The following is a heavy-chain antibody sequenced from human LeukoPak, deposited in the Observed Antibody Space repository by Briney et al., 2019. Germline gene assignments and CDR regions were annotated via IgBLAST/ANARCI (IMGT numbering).Heavy chain of an antibody. J-gene: IGHJ3*02. V-gene: IGHV3-30*02. D-gene: IGHD3-9*01. Sequence: GGSLRLSCAASGFPFRSYAMHWVRQAPGKGLEWVAFIRYDGSYKYYGDSVKGRFTISRDNSKNTLYLQMNSLRAEDTAVYYCAKDPYYDILAGDAFDIWGQGTMVTVSS. CDR1: GFPFRSYA. CDR3: AKDPYYDILAGDAFDI. CDR2: IRYDGSYK.